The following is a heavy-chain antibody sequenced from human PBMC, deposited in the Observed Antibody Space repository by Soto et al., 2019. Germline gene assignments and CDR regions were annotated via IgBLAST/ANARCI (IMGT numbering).Heavy chain of an antibody. Sequence: ELQLVESGGGLVKPGGSLRLSCAASGFTFSSYYMDWVRQAPGKGLEWDSSISSSGTYIYYAGSVRGRFTVARDNAKTSLFLQMDSLRADDTAVYYCAREMTVAGSGETDGFDLCGQGTRVTVS. CDR1: GFTFSSYY. V-gene: IGHV3-21*02. D-gene: IGHD6-19*01. CDR3: AREMTVAGSGETDGFDL. J-gene: IGHJ3*01. CDR2: ISSSGTYI.